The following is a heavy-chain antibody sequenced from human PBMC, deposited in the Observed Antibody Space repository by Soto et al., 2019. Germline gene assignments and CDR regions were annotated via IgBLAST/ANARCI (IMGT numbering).Heavy chain of an antibody. J-gene: IGHJ5*02. CDR1: GGSVSSGSYY. CDR3: ASVGTAMVPFDP. Sequence: SETLSLTCTVSGGSVSSGSYYWSWIRQPPGKGLEWIGYIYYSGSTNYNPSLKSRVTISVDTSKNQFSLQLSSVTAADTAVYYCASVGTAMVPFDPWGQGTLVTVSS. D-gene: IGHD5-18*01. CDR2: IYYSGST. V-gene: IGHV4-61*01.